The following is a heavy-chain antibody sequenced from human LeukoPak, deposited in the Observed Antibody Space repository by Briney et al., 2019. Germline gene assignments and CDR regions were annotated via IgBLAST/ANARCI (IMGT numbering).Heavy chain of an antibody. J-gene: IGHJ4*02. CDR3: ARSFAGYSGSYYALDY. D-gene: IGHD1-26*01. V-gene: IGHV3-30*02. CDR1: GFTFSSYG. Sequence: GGSLRLSCAASGFTFSSYGMHWVRQAPGKGLEWVAFIRYDGSNKYYADSVKGRFTISRDNSKNTLYLQMNSLRAEDTAVYYCARSFAGYSGSYYALDYWGQGTLVTVSS. CDR2: IRYDGSNK.